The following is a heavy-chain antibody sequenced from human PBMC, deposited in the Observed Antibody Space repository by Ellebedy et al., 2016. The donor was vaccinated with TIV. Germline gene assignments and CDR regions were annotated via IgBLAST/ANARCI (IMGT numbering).Heavy chain of an antibody. CDR2: ISSLSTYI. CDR1: EFTFRNFS. V-gene: IGHV3-21*01. CDR3: ARDPFGDYVNVRGSWFDP. J-gene: IGHJ5*02. D-gene: IGHD4-17*01. Sequence: PGGSLRLSCAASEFTFRNFSMSRVRQAPGKGLEWVSSISSLSTYITYADSVKGRFTISRDNARNSLYLQMNSLRAEDTAVYYCARDPFGDYVNVRGSWFDPWGQGTLVSVSS.